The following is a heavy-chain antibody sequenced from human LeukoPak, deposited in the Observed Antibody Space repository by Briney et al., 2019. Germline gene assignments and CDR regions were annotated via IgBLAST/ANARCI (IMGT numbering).Heavy chain of an antibody. CDR3: ARDFWGAYRVDYFDY. CDR1: GFTFSNSA. V-gene: IGHV3-21*01. Sequence: GGSLRLSCAASGFTFSNSAMNWVRQVPGKGLEWVSSIDYDSSHIYYAASVRGRFTISRDNAKNSLYLQMNSLRAEDTAVYYCARDFWGAYRVDYFDYWGQGTLVTVSS. J-gene: IGHJ4*02. D-gene: IGHD3-3*01. CDR2: IDYDSSHI.